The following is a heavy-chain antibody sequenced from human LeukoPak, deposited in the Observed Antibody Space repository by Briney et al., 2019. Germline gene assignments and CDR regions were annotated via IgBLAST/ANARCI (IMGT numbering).Heavy chain of an antibody. Sequence: SETLSLTCTVSGGSISSSSYYWGWIRQPPGKGLEWIGSIYYSGSTYYNPSLKSRVTISVDTSKNQFSLKLSSVTAADTAVYYCARGHSYGYSYYYYYMDVWGKGTTVTVSS. V-gene: IGHV4-39*07. CDR2: IYYSGST. J-gene: IGHJ6*03. CDR3: ARGHSYGYSYYYYYMDV. CDR1: GGSISSSSYY. D-gene: IGHD5-18*01.